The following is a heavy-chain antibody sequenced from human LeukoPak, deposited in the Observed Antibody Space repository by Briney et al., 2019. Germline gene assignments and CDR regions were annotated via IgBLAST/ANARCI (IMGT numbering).Heavy chain of an antibody. CDR3: ARGGPTGSGSYYGAFDI. Sequence: GGSLRLSCAASGFTFSSYSMNWVRQAPGKGLEWVSYISSSSSTIYYADSVKGRFTISRDNAKNSLYLQMNSLRAEDTAVYYCARGGPTGSGSYYGAFDIWGQGTMVTVSS. CDR2: ISSSSSTI. J-gene: IGHJ3*02. V-gene: IGHV3-48*01. D-gene: IGHD1-26*01. CDR1: GFTFSSYS.